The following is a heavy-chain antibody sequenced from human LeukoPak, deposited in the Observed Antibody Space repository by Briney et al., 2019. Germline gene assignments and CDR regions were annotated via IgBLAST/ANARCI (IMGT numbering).Heavy chain of an antibody. V-gene: IGHV3-7*01. CDR2: IKQDGSEK. Sequence: GGSLRLSCAASGFTFSSHWMSWVRQAPGKGLEWVANIKQDGSEKYYVDSVKGRFTISRDNAKNSLFLQMNSLRAEDTAVYYCARSQFGAFDYWAQGTLVTVSS. CDR1: GFTFSSHW. CDR3: ARSQFGAFDY. D-gene: IGHD3-10*01. J-gene: IGHJ4*02.